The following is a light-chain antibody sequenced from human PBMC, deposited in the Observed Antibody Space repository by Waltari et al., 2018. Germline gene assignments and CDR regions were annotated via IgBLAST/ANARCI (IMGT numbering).Light chain of an antibody. Sequence: SYELSQPPSVSVSPGQTATISCSGHELGDKFVCWLQQKPGQSPVLVIYQSRKRPSGIPDRFSGSKSGDTVTLIISGTHAMDEADYFCLTWDSSTAVFGDGTKLTVL. CDR1: ELGDKF. V-gene: IGLV3-1*01. CDR3: LTWDSSTAV. CDR2: QSR. J-gene: IGLJ3*02.